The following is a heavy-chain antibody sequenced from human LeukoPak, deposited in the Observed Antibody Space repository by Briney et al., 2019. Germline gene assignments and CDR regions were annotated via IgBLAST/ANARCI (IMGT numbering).Heavy chain of an antibody. Sequence: GESLKISCKGSGYSFTSYLVVWVRQMPGKGLEWMGIIYPGDSDTRYSPSFQGQVTISADKSISTAYLQWSSLKASDTAMYYCARAYYYDSSGYYSEAFDIWGQGTMVTVSS. CDR3: ARAYYYDSSGYYSEAFDI. D-gene: IGHD3-22*01. J-gene: IGHJ3*02. CDR1: GYSFTSYL. V-gene: IGHV5-51*01. CDR2: IYPGDSDT.